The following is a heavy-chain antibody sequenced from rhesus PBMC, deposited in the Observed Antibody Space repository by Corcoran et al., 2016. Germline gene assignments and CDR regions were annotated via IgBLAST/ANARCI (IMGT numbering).Heavy chain of an antibody. CDR1: GGSISDSYR. Sequence: QVQLQESGPGVMKPSETLSLTCAVSGGSISDSYRWSWIRQTPGKGLVWIGYIYGSSKSTNYNPSLKSRVTISTYTSKNQFSLKLSSVTAADTAVYYCARIYDSGYFDYWGQGVLVTVSS. J-gene: IGHJ4*01. V-gene: IGHV4S10*01. D-gene: IGHD3-28*01. CDR3: ARIYDSGYFDY. CDR2: IYGSSKST.